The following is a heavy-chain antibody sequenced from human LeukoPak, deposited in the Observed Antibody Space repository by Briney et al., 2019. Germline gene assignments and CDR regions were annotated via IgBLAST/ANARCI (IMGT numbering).Heavy chain of an antibody. Sequence: ASVSVSFTSAVYKFTDYFMHWVRQAPGQGGEGRGWINPNSGETEYAQKFQGRGTKNKDAEKATGYMEMSRHREGDTAVYYCATPTEWTLPDYWGQGTLLTVSS. D-gene: IGHD3-3*01. V-gene: IGHV1-2*02. CDR1: VYKFTDYF. J-gene: IGHJ4*02. CDR3: ATPTEWTLPDY. CDR2: INPNSGET.